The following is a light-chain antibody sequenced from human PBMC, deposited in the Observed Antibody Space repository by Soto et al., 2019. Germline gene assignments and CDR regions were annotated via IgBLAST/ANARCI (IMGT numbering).Light chain of an antibody. J-gene: IGKJ1*01. Sequence: EVMLTQSPGTLSLSPGERATLSCRASQRVSSNYLAWYQQKSGQAPRLLIYGASNRSTGIPDRFSGSGSGTDFTLSIRRLELEDFAVYYCQQYDTSPRTFGQGTKVEFK. CDR1: QRVSSNY. CDR2: GAS. CDR3: QQYDTSPRT. V-gene: IGKV3-20*01.